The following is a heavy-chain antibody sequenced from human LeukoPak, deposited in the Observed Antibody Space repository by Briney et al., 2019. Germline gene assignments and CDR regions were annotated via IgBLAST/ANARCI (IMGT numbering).Heavy chain of an antibody. V-gene: IGHV1-46*01. Sequence: ASVKVSCKASGYTFTSSYMHWVRQAPGQGLEWMGIINPSGGSTSYAQKFQGRVTMTRDTSTSTVYMGLSSLRSEDTAVYYCARAARIIQYSNLNFDYWGQGTLVTVSS. CDR3: ARAARIIQYSNLNFDY. CDR2: INPSGGST. D-gene: IGHD4-11*01. CDR1: GYTFTSSY. J-gene: IGHJ4*02.